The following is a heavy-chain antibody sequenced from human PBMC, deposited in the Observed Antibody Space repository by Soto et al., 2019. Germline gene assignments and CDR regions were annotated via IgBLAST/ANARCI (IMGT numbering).Heavy chain of an antibody. Sequence: SQTLSLTCAISGDSVSSNSAAWNWIRQSPSRGLELLGRTYYRSKWYNDYAVSVKSRITINPDTSKNQFSLQLNSVTPEDTAVYYCARVLPAAMSEDYYYYGMDVWGQGTTVTVSS. J-gene: IGHJ6*02. CDR2: TYYRSKWYN. D-gene: IGHD2-2*01. V-gene: IGHV6-1*01. CDR3: ARVLPAAMSEDYYYYGMDV. CDR1: GDSVSSNSAA.